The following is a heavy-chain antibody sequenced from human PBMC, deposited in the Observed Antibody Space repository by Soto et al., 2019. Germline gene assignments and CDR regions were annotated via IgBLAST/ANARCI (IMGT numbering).Heavy chain of an antibody. D-gene: IGHD6-13*01. Sequence: ASVKVSCKASGYTFTDYYRHWMRQAPGQGLEWMGWINPNSGATHYAQKFQGWVTVTRDTSINTAYMELNSLGSDDTAVYYCAREEAAAGKFQQNFDFWGQGTLVTVSS. J-gene: IGHJ4*02. CDR2: INPNSGAT. CDR3: AREEAAAGKFQQNFDF. V-gene: IGHV1-2*04. CDR1: GYTFTDYY.